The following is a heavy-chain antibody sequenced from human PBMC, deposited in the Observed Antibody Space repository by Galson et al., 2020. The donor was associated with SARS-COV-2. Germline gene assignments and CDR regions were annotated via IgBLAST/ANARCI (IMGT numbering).Heavy chain of an antibody. CDR2: ISGSGGST. V-gene: IGHV3-23*01. CDR3: AKAGYDSSGYFITFDY. J-gene: IGHJ4*02. D-gene: IGHD3-22*01. Sequence: GGSLRLSCAASGFTFSSYAMSWVRQAPGKGLEWVSAISGSGGSTYYADSVKGRFTISRDNSKNTLYLQMNSLRAEDTAVYHCAKAGYDSSGYFITFDYWGQGTLVTVSS. CDR1: GFTFSSYA.